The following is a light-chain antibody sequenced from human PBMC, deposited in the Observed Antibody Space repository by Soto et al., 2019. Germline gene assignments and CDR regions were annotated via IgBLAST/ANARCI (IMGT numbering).Light chain of an antibody. J-gene: IGKJ2*02. CDR1: QNIYNSN. CDR3: QQYGSLCT. V-gene: IGKV3-20*01. CDR2: GAS. Sequence: EVVLTQSPGTLSLSPGEGATLSCRASQNIYNSNLAWYQQKRGQAPRLLIYGASIRATDIPVRFSGSGSGTDFTLTISRLEPEDFAVYYCQQYGSLCTFGQGPKLEIK.